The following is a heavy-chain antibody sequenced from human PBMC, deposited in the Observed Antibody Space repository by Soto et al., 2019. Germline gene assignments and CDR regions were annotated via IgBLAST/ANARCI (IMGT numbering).Heavy chain of an antibody. V-gene: IGHV3-23*01. CDR2: LYGNGDGV. D-gene: IGHD2-8*01. CDR3: EKDRQTDGRWPFDH. J-gene: IGHJ4*02. Sequence: EVQLLESGGGLVQPGGSLRLSCADSGFTFSIYAMSWVRQARGKGRECVSGLYGNGDGVSYADSVRGRFTISRDNSNNRLYQQMYNLVVEDTAMYYCEKDRQTDGRWPFDHWGKGTLVTVSS. CDR1: GFTFSIYA.